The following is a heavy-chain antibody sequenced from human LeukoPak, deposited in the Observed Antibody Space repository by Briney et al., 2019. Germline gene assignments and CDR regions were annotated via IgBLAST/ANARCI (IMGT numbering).Heavy chain of an antibody. V-gene: IGHV1-18*01. Sequence: ASVEVSCKASGYTFTSYGISWVRQAPGQGLEWMGWISAYNGNTSYAQKLQGRVTMTTDTSTSTAYMELRSLRSEDTAVYYCARAKDIAPQAAFDIWGQGTMVTVSS. CDR1: GYTFTSYG. D-gene: IGHD2-15*01. J-gene: IGHJ3*02. CDR3: ARAKDIAPQAAFDI. CDR2: ISAYNGNT.